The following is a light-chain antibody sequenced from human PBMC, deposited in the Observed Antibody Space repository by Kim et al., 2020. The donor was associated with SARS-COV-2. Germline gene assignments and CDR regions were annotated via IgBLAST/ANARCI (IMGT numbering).Light chain of an antibody. CDR1: SLRSYY. CDR3: HSRDSSGNLWV. Sequence: SSELTQDPAVSVALGQTVRITCQGDSLRSYYASWYQQKPGQAPVIVIYGKTNRPPGIPDRFSGSSSGNTASLTITGAQAEDEADYYCHSRDSSGNLWVFG. J-gene: IGLJ3*02. CDR2: GKT. V-gene: IGLV3-19*01.